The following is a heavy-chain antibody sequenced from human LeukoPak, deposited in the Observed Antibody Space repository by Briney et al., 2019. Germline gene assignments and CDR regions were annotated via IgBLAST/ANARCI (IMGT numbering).Heavy chain of an antibody. D-gene: IGHD3-10*01. CDR1: GFTFSSYS. V-gene: IGHV3-21*01. CDR2: ISSSSSYI. J-gene: IGHJ4*02. CDR3: ARDVNYYGSGSWDY. Sequence: GGSLRLSCAASGFTFSSYSMNWVRQAPGKGLEWVSSISSSSSYIYYADSVKGRFTISRDNAKTSLYLQMNSLRAEDTAVYYCARDVNYYGSGSWDYWGQGTLVTVSS.